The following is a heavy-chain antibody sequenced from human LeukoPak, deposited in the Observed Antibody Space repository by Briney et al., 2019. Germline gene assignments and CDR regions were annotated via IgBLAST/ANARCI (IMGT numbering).Heavy chain of an antibody. Sequence: SETLSLTCTVSGGSMSSYYWSWIRQPPGKGLEWIGEINHSGSTNYNPSLKSRVTISVDTSKNQFSLKLSSVTAADTAVYYCARREGNQLDYWGQGTLVTVSS. J-gene: IGHJ4*02. D-gene: IGHD5-24*01. V-gene: IGHV4-34*01. CDR2: INHSGST. CDR1: GGSMSSYY. CDR3: ARREGNQLDY.